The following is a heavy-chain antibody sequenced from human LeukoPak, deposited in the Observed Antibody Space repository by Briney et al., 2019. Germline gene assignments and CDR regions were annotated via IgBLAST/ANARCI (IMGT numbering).Heavy chain of an antibody. Sequence: SETLSLTCTVSGGSISRTSYHWAWIRQTPGKGLEWIGSIFYSGTTYYNPSLKSRVTMSVDVSKNQFSLKLKSVTAADTAVYYCARDPIAAAGTFDYWGQGTLVTVSS. J-gene: IGHJ4*02. D-gene: IGHD6-13*01. CDR3: ARDPIAAAGTFDY. CDR1: GGSISRTSYH. V-gene: IGHV4-39*07. CDR2: IFYSGTT.